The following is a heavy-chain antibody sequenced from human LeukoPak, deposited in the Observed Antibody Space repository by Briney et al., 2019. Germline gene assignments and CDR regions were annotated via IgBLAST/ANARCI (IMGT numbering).Heavy chain of an antibody. Sequence: PGGSLRLSCAASGFTFSSYAMSWVRQAPGKGLEWVSAISGSGGSTYYADSVKGRFTISRDNSKNTLYLQMNSLRAEGTAVYYCAKSGLLLYYFDYWGQGTLVTVSS. V-gene: IGHV3-23*01. CDR2: ISGSGGST. CDR1: GFTFSSYA. CDR3: AKSGLLLYYFDY. J-gene: IGHJ4*02. D-gene: IGHD2-15*01.